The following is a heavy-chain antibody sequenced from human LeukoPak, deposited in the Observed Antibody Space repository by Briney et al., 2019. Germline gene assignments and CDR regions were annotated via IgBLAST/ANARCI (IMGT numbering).Heavy chain of an antibody. Sequence: GGSLRLSCAASGFTFSSYAMSWVRQAPGKGLEWVSAISGSGGSTYYADSVKGRFTISRDNSKNTLYLQMNSLRAEDTAVYYCAKDLNGRGMAIGTLDYWGQGTLVTVSS. J-gene: IGHJ4*02. CDR1: GFTFSSYA. CDR3: AKDLNGRGMAIGTLDY. V-gene: IGHV3-23*01. CDR2: ISGSGGST. D-gene: IGHD5-24*01.